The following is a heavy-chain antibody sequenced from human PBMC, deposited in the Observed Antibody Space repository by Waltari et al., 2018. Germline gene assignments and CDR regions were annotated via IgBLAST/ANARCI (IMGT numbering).Heavy chain of an antibody. Sequence: QVHLVQSGSEMKKPAASVKVSCKASGYIFTTYGLNWVRQAPGQGLEWMGWINTNTGNPTYVQGFTGRFVFSLDTSVSTAYLQISSLKAEDSAIYYCARGGGTFSKPQYFDSWGQGTRVTVSS. D-gene: IGHD1-26*01. V-gene: IGHV7-4-1*02. CDR2: INTNTGNP. CDR1: GYIFTTYG. J-gene: IGHJ4*02. CDR3: ARGGGTFSKPQYFDS.